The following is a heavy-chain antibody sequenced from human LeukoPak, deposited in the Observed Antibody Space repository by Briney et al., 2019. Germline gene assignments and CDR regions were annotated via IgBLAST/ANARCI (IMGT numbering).Heavy chain of an antibody. J-gene: IGHJ4*02. CDR1: EYTFTGYY. V-gene: IGHV1-2*02. Sequence: APVKVSCKASEYTFTGYYMHWVGQAPGQGLEWMGWINPNSGGTNYAQKFQGRVTMTRDTSISTAYMELSRLRSDDTAVYYCATGYSPLYYFDYWGQGTLVTVSS. CDR2: INPNSGGT. D-gene: IGHD6-13*01. CDR3: ATGYSPLYYFDY.